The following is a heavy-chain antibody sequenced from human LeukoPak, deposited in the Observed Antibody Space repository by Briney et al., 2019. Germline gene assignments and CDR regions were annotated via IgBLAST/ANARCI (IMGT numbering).Heavy chain of an antibody. D-gene: IGHD2-15*01. V-gene: IGHV4-59*01. CDR3: ARDALGYCSGGSCYLFDY. CDR1: GGSISSYY. J-gene: IGHJ4*02. Sequence: PSETLSLTCTVSGGSISSYYWSWIRQPPGKGLEWIGYIYYSGSTNYNPSLRSRVTISVDTSKNQFSLKLTSVTAADTAVYYCARDALGYCSGGSCYLFDYWGQGTLVTVSS. CDR2: IYYSGST.